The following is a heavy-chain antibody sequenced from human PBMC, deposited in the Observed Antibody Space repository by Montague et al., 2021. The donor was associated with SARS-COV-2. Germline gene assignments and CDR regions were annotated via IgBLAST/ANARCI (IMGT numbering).Heavy chain of an antibody. Sequence: SLRLSCAAFGFTVSSNYMSWVRQAPGKGLEWVSVIYSGGSTYYADSVKGRFTISRHNSKNTLYLQMNSLRAEDTAVYYCARDHGSGWFTFDYWGQGTLVTVSS. V-gene: IGHV3-53*04. D-gene: IGHD6-19*01. CDR3: ARDHGSGWFTFDY. J-gene: IGHJ4*02. CDR2: IYSGGST. CDR1: GFTVSSNY.